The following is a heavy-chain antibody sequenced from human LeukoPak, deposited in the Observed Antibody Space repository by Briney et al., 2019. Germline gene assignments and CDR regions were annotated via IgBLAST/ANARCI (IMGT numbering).Heavy chain of an antibody. J-gene: IGHJ4*02. V-gene: IGHV1-2*02. CDR2: INPNSGGT. CDR3: ARDLGTYYYDSSGYYGY. Sequence: ASVKVSCKASGYTFTGYYMHWVRQAPGQGLECMGWINPNSGGTNYAQKFQGRVTMTRDTSVSTAYMELSRLRSDDTAVYYCARDLGTYYYDSSGYYGYWGQGTLVTVSS. D-gene: IGHD3-22*01. CDR1: GYTFTGYY.